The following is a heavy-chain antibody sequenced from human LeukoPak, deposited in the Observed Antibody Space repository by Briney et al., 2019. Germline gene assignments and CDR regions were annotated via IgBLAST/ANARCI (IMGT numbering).Heavy chain of an antibody. CDR2: INNDGSDT. D-gene: IGHD7-27*01. CDR1: GFKFSNHW. J-gene: IGHJ4*02. V-gene: IGHV3-74*01. CDR3: ARNNWGIDD. Sequence: PGGSLGLSCAASGFKFSNHWMHWVRQSPGKGLVWVARINNDGSDTSHADSVEGRFTISRDNAENTLYLQMNSLRVEDTAMYFCARNNWGIDDWGQGTLVTVSS.